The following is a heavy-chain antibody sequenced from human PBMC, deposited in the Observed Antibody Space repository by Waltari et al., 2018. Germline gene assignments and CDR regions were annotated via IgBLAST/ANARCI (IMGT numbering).Heavy chain of an antibody. CDR1: EYSFTKYW. CDR2: IDPSDSYT. CDR3: AREGRFRGGHDFFDI. J-gene: IGHJ3*02. V-gene: IGHV5-10-1*03. Sequence: EEQLVQSGTEVKQPGESLRISCEASEYSFTKYWISWVRQIPGNGLAWVGQITGKRLEWMGRIDPSDSYTTYRPSLQGHVTFSGDGSVNAAYVQWNRLKASDSGVYYCAREGRFRGGHDFFDIWGQGTTVNVSS. D-gene: IGHD3-16*01.